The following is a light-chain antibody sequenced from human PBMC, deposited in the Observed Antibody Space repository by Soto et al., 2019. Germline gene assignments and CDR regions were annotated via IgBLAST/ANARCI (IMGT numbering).Light chain of an antibody. V-gene: IGKV1-39*01. J-gene: IGKJ2*01. CDR3: QQSYSTPPDT. CDR2: AAS. Sequence: DIQMTQSPSSLSASIGDTVTIACRASQSINTFLNWYQQKPGKAPKLLIYAASTLQSGVPSRFSGSGSGTYFSLTISSLQPEDFATYYWQQSYSTPPDTFGQGTSLEIK. CDR1: QSINTF.